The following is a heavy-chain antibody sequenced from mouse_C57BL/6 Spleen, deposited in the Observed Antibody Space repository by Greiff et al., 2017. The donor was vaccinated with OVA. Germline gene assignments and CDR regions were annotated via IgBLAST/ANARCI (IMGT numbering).Heavy chain of an antibody. V-gene: IGHV1-61*01. CDR3: TRSGDGYYDWYCGV. D-gene: IGHD2-3*01. CDR2: IYPSDSET. Sequence: QVQLQQPGAELVRPGSSVKLSCKASGYTFTSYWMDWVKQRPGQGLEWIGNIYPSDSETHYTQKFKHKATLTVDKSSSTAYLQLSSLTSGDSAVYYCTRSGDGYYDWYCGVWGTGTTVTVSS. J-gene: IGHJ1*03. CDR1: GYTFTSYW.